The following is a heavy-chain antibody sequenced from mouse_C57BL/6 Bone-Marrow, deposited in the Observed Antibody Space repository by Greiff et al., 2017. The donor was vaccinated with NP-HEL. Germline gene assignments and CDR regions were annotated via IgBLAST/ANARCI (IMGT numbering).Heavy chain of an antibody. D-gene: IGHD1-1*01. Sequence: VQLQQPGAELMKPGASVKLSCKATGYTFTGYWIEWVKQRPGHGLEWIGEILPGSGSTNYNEKFKGKATFTADTSSNTAYMQLSSLTTEDSAVFYCARRITAVVAPEFAYWGQVTLVTVSA. V-gene: IGHV1-9*01. CDR1: GYTFTGYW. CDR3: ARRITAVVAPEFAY. CDR2: ILPGSGST. J-gene: IGHJ3*01.